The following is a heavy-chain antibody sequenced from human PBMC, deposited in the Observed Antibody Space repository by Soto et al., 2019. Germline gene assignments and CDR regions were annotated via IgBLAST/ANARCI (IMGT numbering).Heavy chain of an antibody. J-gene: IGHJ6*02. CDR2: INSDGSRT. CDR1: GFTFSSYW. V-gene: IGHV3-74*01. D-gene: IGHD6-13*01. Sequence: EVQLVESGGVLVQPGGSLRLSCAASGFTFSSYWMHWVRQTPGKGLLWVSRINSDGSRTSYADSVKGRFTISRDNAKNTLYLQMNSLRAEDTAVYYCAKPRYSSSWSGMDVWGQGTTVTVSS. CDR3: AKPRYSSSWSGMDV.